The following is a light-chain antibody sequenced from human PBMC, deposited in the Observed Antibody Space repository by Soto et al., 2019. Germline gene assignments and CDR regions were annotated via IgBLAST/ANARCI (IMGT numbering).Light chain of an antibody. CDR1: QSVSSN. Sequence: EIVMTQSPATLSVSPGERATLSCRASQSVSSNLAWYQKKPGQAPRLLIYCASTRATGIPARFSGSGSGTEFTLTISSLQSEDFAVYYCQQYNNWPPTFCQVTKVDI. CDR2: CAS. J-gene: IGKJ1*01. CDR3: QQYNNWPPT. V-gene: IGKV3-15*01.